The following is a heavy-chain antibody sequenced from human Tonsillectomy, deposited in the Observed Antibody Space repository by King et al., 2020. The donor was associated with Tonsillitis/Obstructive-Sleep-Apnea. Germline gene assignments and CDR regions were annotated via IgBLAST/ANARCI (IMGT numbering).Heavy chain of an antibody. CDR1: GGTFSSYA. J-gene: IGHJ6*03. V-gene: IGHV1-69*04. CDR3: AREQKYGSSSSYYFYMDV. CDR2: IIPLLNRA. Sequence: VQLVQSGAEVKPPGSSVKVSCKASGGTFSSYAISWVRQAPGEGLEWMGRIIPLLNRANYAQTFQGRVTITADKSTSTAYMDLSSLRSEDTAVYYCAREQKYGSSSSYYFYMDVWGKGTTVTVSS. D-gene: IGHD6-6*01.